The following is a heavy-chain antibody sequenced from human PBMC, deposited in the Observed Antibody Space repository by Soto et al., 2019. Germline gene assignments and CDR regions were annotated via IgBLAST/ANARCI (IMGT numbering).Heavy chain of an antibody. Sequence: QVQLVQSGAEVKKPGSSVNVSCKASGGTFSSYAISWVRQSPGQGLEWMGGIVPIFGTANYAQQFQGRVTITAEESTSTAYMEVSHLRSEDKAVDYWARDPPPSVGEDWGQGTLVTVSS. CDR3: ARDPPPSVGED. CDR2: IVPIFGTA. CDR1: GGTFSSYA. V-gene: IGHV1-69*01. J-gene: IGHJ4*02. D-gene: IGHD3-10*01.